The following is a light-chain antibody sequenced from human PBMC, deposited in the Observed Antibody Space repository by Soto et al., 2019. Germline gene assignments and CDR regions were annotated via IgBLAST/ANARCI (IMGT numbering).Light chain of an antibody. V-gene: IGLV2-14*01. Sequence: QSALTQPASVSGSPGQSITISCTGTSSVVGGYNYVSWYQQHPGKAPKLMIYDVSNRPSGVSNRFSGSKSGNTASLTISGLQAEDEADYYCSSYTSISTHVFGTGTKVTVL. CDR3: SSYTSISTHV. CDR2: DVS. CDR1: SSVVGGYNY. J-gene: IGLJ1*01.